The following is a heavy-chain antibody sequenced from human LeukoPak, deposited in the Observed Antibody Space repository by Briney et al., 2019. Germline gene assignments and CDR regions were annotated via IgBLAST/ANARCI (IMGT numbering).Heavy chain of an antibody. CDR1: GFTFSTYA. D-gene: IGHD2-2*01. J-gene: IGHJ4*02. CDR3: AKDRHDIVVVPAGG. Sequence: GGSLRLSCAASGFTFSTYAMSWVRQAPGKGLEWVAVISYDGSNKYYADSVKGRFTISRDNSKNTLYLQMNSLRAEDTAVYYCAKDRHDIVVVPAGGWGQGTLVTVPS. CDR2: ISYDGSNK. V-gene: IGHV3-30*18.